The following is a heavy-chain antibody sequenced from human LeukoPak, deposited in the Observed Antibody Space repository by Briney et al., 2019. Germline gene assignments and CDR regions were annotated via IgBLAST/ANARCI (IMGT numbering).Heavy chain of an antibody. CDR2: IWHDGSTE. Sequence: PGRSLRLSCAASGFTFSLYAMHWVRQAPGKGLEWLAVIWHDGSTEDYADSVKGRFTISRDNSKNTLYLQMNSLRAEDTAVYYCARAEGYYDSSGNDAFDIWGQGTMVTVSS. CDR1: GFTFSLYA. J-gene: IGHJ3*02. D-gene: IGHD3-22*01. CDR3: ARAEGYYDSSGNDAFDI. V-gene: IGHV3-33*01.